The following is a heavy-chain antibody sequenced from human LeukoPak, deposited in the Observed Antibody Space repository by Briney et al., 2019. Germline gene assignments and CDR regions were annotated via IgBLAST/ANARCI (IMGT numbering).Heavy chain of an antibody. CDR1: GGSFSGYY. CDR3: ASWLSDSSGYLPGAFDI. J-gene: IGHJ3*02. V-gene: IGHV4-34*01. Sequence: SETLSLTCAVYGGSFSGYYWSWIRQPPGKGLEWIGEINHSGSTNYNPSLKSRVTISVDTSKNQFSLKLSSVTAADTAVYYCASWLSDSSGYLPGAFDIWGQGTMVTVSS. D-gene: IGHD3-22*01. CDR2: INHSGST.